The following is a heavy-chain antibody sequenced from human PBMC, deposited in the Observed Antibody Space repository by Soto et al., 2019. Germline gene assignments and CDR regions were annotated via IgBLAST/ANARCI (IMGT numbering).Heavy chain of an antibody. CDR3: ARGPRNWGVDY. V-gene: IGHV1-8*01. D-gene: IGHD7-27*01. CDR2: MNPISGNT. Sequence: QVQLVQSGAEVKKPGASVKVSCKAGGYTFTSYDINWMRQATGQGLEWMGWMNPISGNTGYAQKFQGRVTMTRDTSISTAYMEMSSLRSEDTAVYYCARGPRNWGVDYWGQGTLVTVSS. CDR1: GYTFTSYD. J-gene: IGHJ4*02.